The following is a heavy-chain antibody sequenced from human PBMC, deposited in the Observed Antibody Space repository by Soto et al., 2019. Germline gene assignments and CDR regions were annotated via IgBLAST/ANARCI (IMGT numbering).Heavy chain of an antibody. CDR3: AREAVTVTSNYYYYMDV. J-gene: IGHJ6*03. CDR1: GGSFSGYY. CDR2: INHSGST. Sequence: SETLSLTCAVYGGSFSGYYWSWIRQPPGKGLEWIGEINHSGSTNYNPSLKSRVTISVDTSKNQFSLKLSSVTAADTAVYYCAREAVTVTSNYYYYMDVWGKGTTVTVSS. V-gene: IGHV4-34*01. D-gene: IGHD4-17*01.